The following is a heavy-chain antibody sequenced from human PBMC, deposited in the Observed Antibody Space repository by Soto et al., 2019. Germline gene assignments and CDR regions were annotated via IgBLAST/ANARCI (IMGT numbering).Heavy chain of an antibody. V-gene: IGHV3-23*01. CDR3: AKDRDYPRDQFHY. D-gene: IGHD2-2*01. CDR1: GFTFSINA. Sequence: EVQLLESGGGLVQPWGSLRLSCATSGFTFSINALSWVRQAPGTGLEWVSAISANGQGIYYAYSVRGRFSISRDNSRNTVFLHMDSLRAEDTAVYYCAKDRDYPRDQFHYWGQGTLVTVSS. J-gene: IGHJ4*02. CDR2: ISANGQGI.